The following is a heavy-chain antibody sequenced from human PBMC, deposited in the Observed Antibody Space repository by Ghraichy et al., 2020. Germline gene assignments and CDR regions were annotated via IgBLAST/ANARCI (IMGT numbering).Heavy chain of an antibody. J-gene: IGHJ3*02. CDR3: AREADDAFDI. Sequence: ASVKVSCKASGYTFTSYYMHWVRQAPEQGLEWMGWINPNTGGTNYEQKFQGWVTMTRDTSISTAYMELSRLRSDDTAVYDCAREADDAFDIWGQRTMVTVSS. CDR1: GYTFTSYY. V-gene: IGHV1-2*04. CDR2: INPNTGGT.